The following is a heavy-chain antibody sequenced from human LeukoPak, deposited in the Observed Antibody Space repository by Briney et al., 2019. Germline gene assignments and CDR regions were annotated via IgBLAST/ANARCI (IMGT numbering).Heavy chain of an antibody. J-gene: IGHJ3*02. D-gene: IGHD2-2*01. CDR2: ISSSGSTI. V-gene: IGHV3-48*03. Sequence: GGSLRLSCAASGFTFSSYEMNWVRQAPGKGLEWVSYISSSGSTIYYADSVKGRFTISRDNAKNSLYLQINSLRAEDTAVYYCAMIVVVPARAFDIWGQGTMVTVSS. CDR3: AMIVVVPARAFDI. CDR1: GFTFSSYE.